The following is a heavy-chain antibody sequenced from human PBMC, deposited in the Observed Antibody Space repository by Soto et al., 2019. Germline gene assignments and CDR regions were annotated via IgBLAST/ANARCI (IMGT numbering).Heavy chain of an antibody. D-gene: IGHD3-9*01. CDR2: SNTDGSTT. Sequence: GGSLRLSCAASGFTFSTYWMHWVRQAPGEGLVWVSRSNTDGSTTSHADSVKGRFTISRDNAKNTLYLQMNSLRAEDTAVYYCGRGHYDISTGDYSPSLDVWGKGTTVTVSS. CDR1: GFTFSTYW. V-gene: IGHV3-74*01. CDR3: GRGHYDISTGDYSPSLDV. J-gene: IGHJ6*04.